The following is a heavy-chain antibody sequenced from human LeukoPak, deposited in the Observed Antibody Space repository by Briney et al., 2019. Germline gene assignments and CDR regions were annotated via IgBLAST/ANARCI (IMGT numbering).Heavy chain of an antibody. D-gene: IGHD5-18*01. V-gene: IGHV3-7*03. Sequence: PGGSLRLSCAVSGFTFSSYWMIWVRQAPGRGLEGVANIKQDGSEKYYVDSVKGRFTISRDNAKNSLYLQMNSLRAEDTAVYYCARDTRGYSYGYPFYYMDVWGKGTTVTVSS. CDR3: ARDTRGYSYGYPFYYMDV. CDR2: IKQDGSEK. CDR1: GFTFSSYW. J-gene: IGHJ6*03.